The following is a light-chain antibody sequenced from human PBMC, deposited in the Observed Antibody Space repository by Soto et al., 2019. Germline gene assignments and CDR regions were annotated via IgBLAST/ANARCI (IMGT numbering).Light chain of an antibody. J-gene: IGKJ1*01. Sequence: SPVTXSLILAQTPSPSWSARQSVSSYLAWYQNKTGQAHRXLXXXASNRANGIPDRFSGSGSGTELTLTITRREPEDFAGYYCKQRSKGHHRWTVGEGSKV. CDR1: QSVSSY. V-gene: IGKV3-11*01. CDR3: KQRSKGHHRWT. CDR2: XAS.